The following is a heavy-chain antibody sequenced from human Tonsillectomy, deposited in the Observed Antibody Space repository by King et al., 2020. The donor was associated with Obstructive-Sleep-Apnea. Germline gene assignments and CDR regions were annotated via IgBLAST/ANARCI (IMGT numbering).Heavy chain of an antibody. CDR3: ARKYTSGWYLDY. J-gene: IGHJ4*02. V-gene: IGHV1-3*01. Sequence: QLVQSGAEVKKPGASVKVSCKASGYTFTSYAIHWGRQAPGQRLEWMGWINAGNGDTKFSQRFQGRVTITRDTSASTAYMDLSSLRSEDTAVYYCARKYTSGWYLDYWGQGTLVTVSS. CDR2: INAGNGDT. D-gene: IGHD6-19*01. CDR1: GYTFTSYA.